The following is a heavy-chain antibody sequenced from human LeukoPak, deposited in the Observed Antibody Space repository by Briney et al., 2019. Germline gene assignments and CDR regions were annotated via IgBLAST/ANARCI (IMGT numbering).Heavy chain of an antibody. CDR3: ARVSLRPNENWFDP. CDR2: IYYSGST. J-gene: IGHJ5*02. V-gene: IGHV4-39*07. CDR1: GGSISSSNSY. Sequence: SETLSLTCTVSGGSISSSNSYWGWIRQPPGKGLEWIGSIYYSGSTYYNPSLKSRVTISVDTSKNQFSLKLSSVTAADTAVYYCARVSLRPNENWFDPWGQGTLVTVSS.